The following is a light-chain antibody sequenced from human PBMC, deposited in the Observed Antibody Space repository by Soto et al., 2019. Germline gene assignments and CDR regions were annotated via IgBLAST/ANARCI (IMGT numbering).Light chain of an antibody. V-gene: IGKV3-20*01. CDR1: QSVSRSY. CDR3: QQYSSSPLT. Sequence: EIVLTQSPGTLSLSPGERATLCCRGSQSVSRSYSAWYQQRRGQAPRVXIYGATSRATGIPDRFSGSGAGTEFTLTISRLEPEDFAVYYCQQYSSSPLTFGGGTKVDIK. CDR2: GAT. J-gene: IGKJ4*01.